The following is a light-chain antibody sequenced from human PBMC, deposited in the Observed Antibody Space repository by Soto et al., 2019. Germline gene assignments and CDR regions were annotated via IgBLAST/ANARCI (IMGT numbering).Light chain of an antibody. CDR1: KSDIGVYDF. J-gene: IGLJ1*01. CDR2: EVV. V-gene: IGLV2-8*01. Sequence: SVLTQPPSASGSPGQSVTISCTGTKSDIGVYDFVSWYQHHPGKAPRLIIYEVVQRPSGVPDRFSGSKSGNTASLTVSGLQAADEADYFCKSYAGSNTYVFGSGTKGTVL. CDR3: KSYAGSNTYV.